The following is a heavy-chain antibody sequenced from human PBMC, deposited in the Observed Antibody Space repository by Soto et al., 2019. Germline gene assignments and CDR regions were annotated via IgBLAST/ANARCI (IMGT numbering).Heavy chain of an antibody. CDR2: ISWDGGST. Sequence: GSLRLSCAASGFTFDDYTMHWVRQAPGKGLEWVSLISWDGGSTYYADSVKGRFTISRDNSKNSLYLQMNSLRTEDTALYYCAKDIGDCSSTSCPLPDGMDVWGQGTTVTVYS. CDR3: AKDIGDCSSTSCPLPDGMDV. V-gene: IGHV3-43*01. CDR1: GFTFDDYT. D-gene: IGHD2-2*01. J-gene: IGHJ6*02.